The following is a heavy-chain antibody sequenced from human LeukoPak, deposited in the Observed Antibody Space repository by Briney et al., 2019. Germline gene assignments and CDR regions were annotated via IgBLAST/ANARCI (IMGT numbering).Heavy chain of an antibody. CDR3: AKKVSGSGWAFDY. D-gene: IGHD6-19*01. V-gene: IGHV3-7*03. J-gene: IGHJ4*02. CDR1: GFSLSTYW. CDR2: INPGGTET. Sequence: PGGSLRLSCAASGFSLSTYWVTWVRQAPGTGLEWVANINPGGTETYYVEPVKGRLTISRDNSKNTLYLQMNSLRAEDTAVYYCAKKVSGSGWAFDYWGQGTLVTVSS.